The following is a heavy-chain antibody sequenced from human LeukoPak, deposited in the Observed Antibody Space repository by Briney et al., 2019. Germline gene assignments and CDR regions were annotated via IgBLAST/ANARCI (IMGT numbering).Heavy chain of an antibody. CDR3: ARVNYGSATKEDY. J-gene: IGHJ4*02. CDR2: IYYSGSA. V-gene: IGHV4-31*03. CDR1: GGSISSGGYC. Sequence: SQTLSLTCTVSGGSISSGGYCWSWIRQHPGKGLEWIGYIYYSGSAYYNPSLKSRVTISVDTSENQFSLKLSSVTAADTAVYYCARVNYGSATKEDYWGQGTLVTVSS. D-gene: IGHD3-10*01.